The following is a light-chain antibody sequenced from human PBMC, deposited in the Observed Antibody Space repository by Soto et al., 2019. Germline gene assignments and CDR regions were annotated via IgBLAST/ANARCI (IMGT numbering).Light chain of an antibody. CDR2: GAS. Sequence: DIVLTQSPGTLSVSPGERATLSCRASQSVSSNYLAWYQQKPGQAPRLLIYGASSRATGVPDRFSASGSGPDFTLTISRLEPEDFAVYYCQQYGGSPATFGGGTKVEI. CDR3: QQYGGSPAT. J-gene: IGKJ4*01. CDR1: QSVSSNY. V-gene: IGKV3-20*01.